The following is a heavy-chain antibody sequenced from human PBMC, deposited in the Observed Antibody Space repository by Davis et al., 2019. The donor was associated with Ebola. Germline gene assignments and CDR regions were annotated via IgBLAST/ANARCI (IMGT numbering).Heavy chain of an antibody. CDR3: ARDYPSGAFAMDV. Sequence: ASVKVSCKASGYTFTSYAMHWVRQAPGQRLEWMGWINAGNGNTKYSQKFQGRVTITRDTSASTAYMELRSLRSEDTALDYCARDYPSGAFAMDVWGRGTTVTVSS. J-gene: IGHJ6*04. D-gene: IGHD3-10*01. CDR2: INAGNGNT. V-gene: IGHV1-3*01. CDR1: GYTFTSYA.